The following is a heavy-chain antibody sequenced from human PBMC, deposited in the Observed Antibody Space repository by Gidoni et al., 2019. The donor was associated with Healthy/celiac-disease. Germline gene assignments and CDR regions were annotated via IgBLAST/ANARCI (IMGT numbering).Heavy chain of an antibody. CDR2: ISWNSGSI. CDR3: AKDEGVTVTTLLFDY. Sequence: EVQLVESGGGLVQPGRSLRLSCAASGFTFEDYAMHRVRQAPGKGLEWVSGISWNSGSIGYADSVKGRFTISRDNAKNSLYLQMNSLRAEDTALYYCAKDEGVTVTTLLFDYWGQGTLVTVSS. V-gene: IGHV3-9*01. D-gene: IGHD4-4*01. CDR1: GFTFEDYA. J-gene: IGHJ4*02.